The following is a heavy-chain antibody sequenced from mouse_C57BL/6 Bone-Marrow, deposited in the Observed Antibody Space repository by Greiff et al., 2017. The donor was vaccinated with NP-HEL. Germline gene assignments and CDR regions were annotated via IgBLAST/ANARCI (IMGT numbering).Heavy chain of an antibody. CDR2: ISDGGSYT. J-gene: IGHJ3*01. CDR1: GFTFSSYA. D-gene: IGHD3-2*02. Sequence: EVMLVESGGGLVKPGGSLKLSCAASGFTFSSYAMSWVRQTPEKRLEWVATISDGGSYTYYPDNVKGRFTISRDNAKNNLYLQMRHLKSEDTAMYYCAGDSSGPWFAYWGQGTLVTVSA. V-gene: IGHV5-4*01. CDR3: AGDSSGPWFAY.